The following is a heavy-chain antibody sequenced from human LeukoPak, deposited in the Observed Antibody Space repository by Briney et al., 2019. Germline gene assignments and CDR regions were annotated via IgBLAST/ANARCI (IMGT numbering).Heavy chain of an antibody. V-gene: IGHV4-30-4*01. CDR2: IYYSGST. CDR1: GGSISSGDYY. D-gene: IGHD5-12*01. J-gene: IGHJ4*02. CDR3: ARDIVATIGWFDY. Sequence: TSETLSLTCSVSGGSISSGDYYWSWIRQPPGKGLEWIGYIYYSGSTNYNPSLKSRVTISVDTSKNQFSLKLSSVTAADTAVYYCARDIVATIGWFDYWGQGTLVTVSS.